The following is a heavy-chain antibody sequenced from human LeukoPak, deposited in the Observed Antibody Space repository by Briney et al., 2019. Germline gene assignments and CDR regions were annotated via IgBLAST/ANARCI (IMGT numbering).Heavy chain of an antibody. J-gene: IGHJ4*02. V-gene: IGHV3-33*01. CDR3: ARDGGSPNYYDSSGYFY. D-gene: IGHD3-22*01. CDR2: IWYDGSNK. CDR1: GFTFSSYG. Sequence: GRSLRLSCAASGFTFSSYGMHWVRQAPGKGLEWVAVIWYDGSNKYYADSVKGRLTISRDNSKNTLYLQMNSLRAEDTAVYYCARDGGSPNYYDSSGYFYWGQGTLVTVSS.